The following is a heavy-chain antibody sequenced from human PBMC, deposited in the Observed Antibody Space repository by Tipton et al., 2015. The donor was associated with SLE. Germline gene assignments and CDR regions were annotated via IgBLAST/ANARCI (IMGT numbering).Heavy chain of an antibody. CDR3: AKGNIAAPRFYLDF. J-gene: IGHJ4*02. CDR2: INSDGTTI. D-gene: IGHD6-6*01. CDR1: GLTFTNYW. Sequence: SLRLSCAASGLTFTNYWMHWVRQAPGKGLVWASRINSDGTTISYADFVKGRFTISRDNAKNTLYLQMNSLRAEDTAVYFCAKGNIAAPRFYLDFWGQGTLVAVSS. V-gene: IGHV3-74*01.